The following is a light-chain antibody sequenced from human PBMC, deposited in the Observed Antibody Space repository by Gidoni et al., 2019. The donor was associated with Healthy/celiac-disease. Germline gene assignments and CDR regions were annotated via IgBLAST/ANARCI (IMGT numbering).Light chain of an antibody. CDR3: QQYNSYSYT. Sequence: DIQMTQSPSTLSASVGDRVTTTCRASQSISSWLSWYQQKPGKAPKLLIYKASSLESGVPSRFSGSGSGTEFTLTISSLQHDDFATYYCQQYNSYSYTFGQGTKLEIK. J-gene: IGKJ2*01. V-gene: IGKV1-5*03. CDR2: KAS. CDR1: QSISSW.